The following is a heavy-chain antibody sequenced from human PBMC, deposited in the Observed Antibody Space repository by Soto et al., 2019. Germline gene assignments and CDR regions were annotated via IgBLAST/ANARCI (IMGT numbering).Heavy chain of an antibody. D-gene: IGHD3-3*01. CDR3: ARSGGNYDFWSGYYKYFDY. Sequence: QVQLQESGPGLVKPSQTLSLTCTVSGGSISSGGYYWSWIRQHPGKGLEWIGYIYYSGSTYYNPSLKSRVNISVDTSKNQFSLKLSSVTAADTAVYYCARSGGNYDFWSGYYKYFDYWGQGTLVTVSS. CDR2: IYYSGST. CDR1: GGSISSGGYY. V-gene: IGHV4-31*03. J-gene: IGHJ4*02.